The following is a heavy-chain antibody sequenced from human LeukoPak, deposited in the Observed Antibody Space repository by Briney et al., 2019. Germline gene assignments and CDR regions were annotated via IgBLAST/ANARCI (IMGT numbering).Heavy chain of an antibody. J-gene: IGHJ6*02. CDR2: ISYDGSNK. CDR3: AKDRRYCSGGSCLFYYYGMDV. Sequence: GRSLRLSCAASGFTFSSYGMHWVRQAPGKGLEWVAVISYDGSNKYYADSVKGRFTISRDNSKNTLYLQMNSLRAEDTDVYYCAKDRRYCSGGSCLFYYYGMDVWGQGTTVTVSS. CDR1: GFTFSSYG. D-gene: IGHD2-15*01. V-gene: IGHV3-30*18.